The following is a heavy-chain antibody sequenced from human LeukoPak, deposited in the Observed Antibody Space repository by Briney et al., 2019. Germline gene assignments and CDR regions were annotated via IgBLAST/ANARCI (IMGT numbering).Heavy chain of an antibody. Sequence: PGGSLRLSCAASGFTFSSYWMSWVRQAPGKGLEWVANISQDGSEKYYADSVKGRFTISRDNAKNSLYLQTNSLRAQDTAVYYCGGGGPGGGVIVMSGYWGQGTLVTVSS. CDR1: GFTFSSYW. V-gene: IGHV3-7*01. CDR3: GGGGPGGGVIVMSGY. J-gene: IGHJ4*02. CDR2: ISQDGSEK. D-gene: IGHD3-16*02.